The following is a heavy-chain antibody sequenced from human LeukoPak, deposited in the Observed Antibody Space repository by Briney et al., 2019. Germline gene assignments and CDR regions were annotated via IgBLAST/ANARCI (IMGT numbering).Heavy chain of an antibody. CDR3: ARSDGYGLVGI. Sequence: ASVKVSCKASGYTFTSYGINWVRQATGQGLEWMGWMNPNSDNTGYEQKFQGRLTITRNTSISTAYMELSSLRSEDTAVYYCARSDGYGLVGIWGQGTMVTVSS. CDR2: MNPNSDNT. J-gene: IGHJ3*02. CDR1: GYTFTSYG. V-gene: IGHV1-8*03. D-gene: IGHD5-18*01.